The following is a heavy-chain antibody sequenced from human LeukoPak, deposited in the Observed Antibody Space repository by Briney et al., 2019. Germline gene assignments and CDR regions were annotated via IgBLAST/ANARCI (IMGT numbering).Heavy chain of an antibody. D-gene: IGHD6-13*01. Sequence: EASVKVSCKAAGFTFIDYCSHWVRQAPGQRPEWMGWIDLNNGATKYAPKFQGRVTITRDTSINTAYMELSSLTPDDTAVYYCARDSTAAAGSYFDYWGQGTLVTVSS. CDR1: GFTFIDYC. V-gene: IGHV1-2*02. CDR3: ARDSTAAAGSYFDY. CDR2: IDLNNGAT. J-gene: IGHJ4*02.